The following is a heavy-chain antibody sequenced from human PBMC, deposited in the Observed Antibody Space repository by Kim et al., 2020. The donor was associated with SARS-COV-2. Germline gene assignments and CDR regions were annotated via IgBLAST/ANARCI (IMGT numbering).Heavy chain of an antibody. Sequence: GGSLRLSCAASGFTVNSFSMNWVRQAPGKGLEWVSYMSSSGTYIHYADSVKGRFTVSRDNAQNSLYLEMNNLRTEDTAIYYCAREPETSGYWVALDVWGQGTTVTVSS. V-gene: IGHV3-21*01. CDR2: MSSSGTYI. J-gene: IGHJ6*02. D-gene: IGHD2-8*02. CDR3: AREPETSGYWVALDV. CDR1: GFTVNSFS.